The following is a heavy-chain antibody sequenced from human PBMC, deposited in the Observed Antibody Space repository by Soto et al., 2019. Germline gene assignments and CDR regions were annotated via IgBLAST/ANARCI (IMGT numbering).Heavy chain of an antibody. J-gene: IGHJ4*02. V-gene: IGHV1-69*13. D-gene: IGHD5-12*01. Sequence: SVKVSCKASGGTLNNYAINWVRQAPGQGLEWMGGILPVSAPPDYAQTFQGRVSITADHSTSTVYMELSRLKSDDTAVYFCATDSNYDGYNSFWGQVTLVTVSS. CDR2: ILPVSAPP. CDR1: GGTLNNYA. CDR3: ATDSNYDGYNSF.